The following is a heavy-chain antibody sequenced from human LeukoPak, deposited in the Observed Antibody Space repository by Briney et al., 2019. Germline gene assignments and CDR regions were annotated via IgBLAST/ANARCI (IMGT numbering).Heavy chain of an antibody. CDR3: ARAYYPYNWFDP. CDR2: IYYSGST. V-gene: IGHV4-39*07. Sequence: SETLSLTCTVSGGSISSSSYYWGWIRQPPGKGLEWIGSIYYSGSTYYNPSLKSRVTISVDTSKNQFSLKLSSVTAADTAVYYCARAYYPYNWFDPWGQGTLVTVSS. D-gene: IGHD2-21*01. CDR1: GGSISSSSYY. J-gene: IGHJ5*02.